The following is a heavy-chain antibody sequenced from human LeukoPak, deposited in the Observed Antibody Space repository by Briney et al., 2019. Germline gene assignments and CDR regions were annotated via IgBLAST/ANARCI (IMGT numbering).Heavy chain of an antibody. D-gene: IGHD1-26*01. V-gene: IGHV4-59*12. CDR1: GGSISNYY. CDR3: ARDSEGASGSYRFDY. J-gene: IGHJ4*02. CDR2: IYCSGST. Sequence: SETLSLTCTVSGGSISNYYWSWIRQPPGKGLEWIGYIYCSGSTNYNPSLKSRVTISVDTSKNQFSLKLSSVTAADTAVYYCARDSEGASGSYRFDYWGQGTLVTVSS.